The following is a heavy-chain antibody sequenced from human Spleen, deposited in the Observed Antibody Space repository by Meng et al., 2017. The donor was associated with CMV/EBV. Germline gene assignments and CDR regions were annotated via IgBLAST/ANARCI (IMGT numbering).Heavy chain of an antibody. CDR1: GYSVSSGYY. CDR2: IYHSGST. Sequence: SETLSLTCTVSGYSVSSGYYWGWIRQPPGKGLEWIGSIYHSGSTYYNPSLKSRVTISVDTSKNQFSLKLSSVTAADTAVYYCARAPSYDNYYYGMDVWGQGTTVTVSS. V-gene: IGHV4-38-2*02. D-gene: IGHD3-9*01. CDR3: ARAPSYDNYYYGMDV. J-gene: IGHJ6*02.